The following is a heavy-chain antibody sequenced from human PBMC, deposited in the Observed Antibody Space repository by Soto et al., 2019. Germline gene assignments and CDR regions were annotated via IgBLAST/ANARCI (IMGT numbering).Heavy chain of an antibody. Sequence: EVQLLESGGGWLQPGGSLRLSCAASGFTFSSYAMNWVRQAPGKGLEWVSGITGSGAGSYYSDSVKGRFTISRDNSKNTLYLQMNSLRAEDTAVYYCAKAYSNSWPNDWFDRWGQGTLVTVSS. CDR3: AKAYSNSWPNDWFDR. V-gene: IGHV3-23*01. J-gene: IGHJ5*02. CDR1: GFTFSSYA. D-gene: IGHD6-13*01. CDR2: ITGSGAGS.